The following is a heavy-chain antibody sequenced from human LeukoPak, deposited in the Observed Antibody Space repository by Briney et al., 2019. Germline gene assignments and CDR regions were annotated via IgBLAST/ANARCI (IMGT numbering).Heavy chain of an antibody. Sequence: PGGSLRLSCEASGFTFKTYGMSWVRQAPGKGLEWVSGISGSGGTTHYADSVKGRFIISRDNSKNTLYMEMKSLRVEETGIYYCAKWYHYDILTGFDFWGQGALVTVSS. V-gene: IGHV3-23*01. CDR1: GFTFKTYG. CDR3: AKWYHYDILTGFDF. J-gene: IGHJ4*02. CDR2: ISGSGGTT. D-gene: IGHD3-9*01.